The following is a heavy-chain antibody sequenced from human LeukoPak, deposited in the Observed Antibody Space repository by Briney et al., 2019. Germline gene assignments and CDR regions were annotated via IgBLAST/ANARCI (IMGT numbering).Heavy chain of an antibody. J-gene: IGHJ6*02. CDR2: IWYDGSNK. CDR3: AREYTIFGVIVNYYYYGMDV. V-gene: IGHV3-33*01. D-gene: IGHD3-3*01. CDR1: GFTFNRFG. Sequence: GGSLRLSCATSGFTFNRFGMHWVRQAPGKGLEWVAVIWYDGSNKDYADSVKGRFTISRDNSKNTLYLQMSGLRAEDTAVYYCAREYTIFGVIVNYYYYGMDVWGQGTTVTVSS.